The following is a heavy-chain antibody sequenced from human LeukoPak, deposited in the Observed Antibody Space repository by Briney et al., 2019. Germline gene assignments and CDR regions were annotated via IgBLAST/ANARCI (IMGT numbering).Heavy chain of an antibody. CDR2: ISSYNGNT. CDR1: GYTFTSYG. CDR3: ARELSMVRGVVYYGMDV. V-gene: IGHV1-18*01. D-gene: IGHD3-10*01. J-gene: IGHJ6*02. Sequence: ASVKVSCKASGYTFTSYGISWVRRAPGQGLEWMGWISSYNGNTNYAQKLQGRLTMTTDTSTSTAYMELRSLRSDDTAVYYCARELSMVRGVVYYGMDVWGQGTTVTVSS.